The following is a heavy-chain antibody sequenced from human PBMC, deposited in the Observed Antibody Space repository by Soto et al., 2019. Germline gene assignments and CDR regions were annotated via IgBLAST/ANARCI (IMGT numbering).Heavy chain of an antibody. CDR3: ARDRDTYGHGFFDY. CDR1: GFIFGDFY. CDR2: INTSSSYR. D-gene: IGHD5-18*01. V-gene: IGHV3-11*05. Sequence: PGGSLRLSCAASGFIFGDFYMTWVRQAPGKGLEWVSEINTSSSYRSYADSVKGRFTVSRENANNTLYLEMNSLRAEDTAVYFCARDRDTYGHGFFDYWGQEALVTVSS. J-gene: IGHJ4*02.